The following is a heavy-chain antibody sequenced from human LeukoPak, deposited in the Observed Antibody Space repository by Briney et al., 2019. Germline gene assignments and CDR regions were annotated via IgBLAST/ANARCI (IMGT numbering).Heavy chain of an antibody. CDR1: GGTFSSYA. Sequence: SVKVSCKASGGTFSSYAISWVRQAPGQGLEWMGGIIPIFGTANYAQKFQGRVTITTDESTSTAYMELSSLRSEDTDVYYCARVLGQQLVRGWFDPWGQGTLVTVSS. V-gene: IGHV1-69*05. CDR3: ARVLGQQLVRGWFDP. J-gene: IGHJ5*02. D-gene: IGHD6-13*01. CDR2: IIPIFGTA.